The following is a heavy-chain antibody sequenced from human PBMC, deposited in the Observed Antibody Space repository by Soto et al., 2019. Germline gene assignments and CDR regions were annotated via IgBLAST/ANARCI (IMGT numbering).Heavy chain of an antibody. CDR1: GCTCSDYA. Sequence: AGVSLRVSWGASGCTCSDYAMSWIIKTPGKGLEWVSAISGSGGSTYYADSVKGRFTISRDNSKNTLYLQMNSLRAEDTAVYYCAKLRLTVLDSSGAFFPHWGQAPLVTLSS. V-gene: IGHV3-23*01. CDR2: ISGSGGST. J-gene: IGHJ1*01. CDR3: AKLRLTVLDSSGAFFPH. D-gene: IGHD3-22*01.